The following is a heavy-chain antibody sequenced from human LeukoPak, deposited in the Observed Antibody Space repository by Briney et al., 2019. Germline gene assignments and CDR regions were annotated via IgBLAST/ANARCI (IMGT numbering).Heavy chain of an antibody. V-gene: IGHV3-23*01. CDR1: GFTFSSYA. J-gene: IGHJ4*02. CDR2: ITGSGAST. D-gene: IGHD3-9*01. Sequence: AGGSLRLSCAASGFTFSSYAMTWVRQAPAKGLEWVSHITGSGASTYYADSVKGRFTISRDNSNNSLYLQMNSLRADDTAVYYCARPHYDILTGYMYYFDYWGQGTLVTVSS. CDR3: ARPHYDILTGYMYYFDY.